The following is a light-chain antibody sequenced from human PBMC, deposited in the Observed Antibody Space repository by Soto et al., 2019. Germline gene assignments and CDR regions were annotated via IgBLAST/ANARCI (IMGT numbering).Light chain of an antibody. Sequence: MTQSPCTLSASHGERATLSWGASQSCGSNLAGYPHNPGGSPRLRTYCSSTRATGIPARFSDSMCGTYFNLTIFSLQSEDCTLYDCLVYKFWPRTFGQGTKVDIK. CDR2: CSS. CDR1: QSCGSN. CDR3: LVYKFWPRT. J-gene: IGKJ1*01. V-gene: IGKV3-15*01.